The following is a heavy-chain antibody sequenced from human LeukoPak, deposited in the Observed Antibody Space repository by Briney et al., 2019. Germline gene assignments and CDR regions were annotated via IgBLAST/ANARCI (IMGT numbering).Heavy chain of an antibody. J-gene: IGHJ5*02. CDR1: GYIFANYG. CDR3: ARARATGDCSSSSCWEMGWFDP. CDR2: ITPYNGDT. V-gene: IGHV1-18*01. D-gene: IGHD2-2*01. Sequence: VASVKVSCKASGYIFANYGITWVRQAPGQGLEWMGWITPYNGDTYYAQRLQGRVTMTTDTSTSTAYMEVRSLRSDDTAVYYCARARATGDCSSSSCWEMGWFDPWGQGTLVTDSS.